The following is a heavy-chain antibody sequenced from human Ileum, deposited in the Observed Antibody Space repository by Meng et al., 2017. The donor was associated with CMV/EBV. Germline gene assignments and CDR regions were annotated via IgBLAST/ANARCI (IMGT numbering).Heavy chain of an antibody. CDR2: MYDTGNI. D-gene: IGHD6-13*01. CDR3: ARSIYSNTFDV. V-gene: IGHV4-39*07. CDR1: GGSTSSSTYY. Sequence: SETLSLTCTVSGGSTSSSTYYLGWIRQAPGKGLEWTGNMYDTGNIYYSPSFRSRATISVGASKNQFSLRLTAVTTADTAVYYCARSIYSNTFDVWGQGTRVTVSS. J-gene: IGHJ4*02.